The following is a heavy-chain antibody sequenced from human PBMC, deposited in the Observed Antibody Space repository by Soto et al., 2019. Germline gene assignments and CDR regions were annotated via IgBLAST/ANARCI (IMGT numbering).Heavy chain of an antibody. Sequence: ASVKVSCKASGYTFTSYGISWVRQAPGQGLEWMGWISAYNGNTNNAQKLQGRVTMTTDTSTSTDYMELRSLRSDDTAVYYCARAPANGYSSSWYGNNWFDPWGQGTLVTVSS. CDR3: ARAPANGYSSSWYGNNWFDP. D-gene: IGHD6-13*01. CDR2: ISAYNGNT. V-gene: IGHV1-18*01. J-gene: IGHJ5*02. CDR1: GYTFTSYG.